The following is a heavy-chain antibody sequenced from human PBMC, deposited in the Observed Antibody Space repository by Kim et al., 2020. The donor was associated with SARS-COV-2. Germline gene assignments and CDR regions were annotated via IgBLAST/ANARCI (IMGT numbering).Heavy chain of an antibody. J-gene: IGHJ4*02. CDR3: TFLTPGGNVY. Sequence: TEYTASVKGRLTISRDDSKNTAYLQMNSLKTEDTAVYYCTFLTPGGNVYWGQGTLVTVSS. D-gene: IGHD2-15*01. V-gene: IGHV3-73*01. CDR2: T.